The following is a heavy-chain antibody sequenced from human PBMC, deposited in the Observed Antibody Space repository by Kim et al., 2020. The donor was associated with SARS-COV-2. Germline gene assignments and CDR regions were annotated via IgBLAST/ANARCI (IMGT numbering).Heavy chain of an antibody. Sequence: SETLSLTCTVSGGSISSYYWSWIRQPPGKGLEWIGYIYYSGSTNYNPSLKSRVTISVDTSKNQFSLKLSSVTAADTAVYYCARHSDLYCSSTSCYEPLYAFDIWGQGTMVTVSS. D-gene: IGHD2-2*01. CDR1: GGSISSYY. V-gene: IGHV4-59*08. J-gene: IGHJ3*02. CDR3: ARHSDLYCSSTSCYEPLYAFDI. CDR2: IYYSGST.